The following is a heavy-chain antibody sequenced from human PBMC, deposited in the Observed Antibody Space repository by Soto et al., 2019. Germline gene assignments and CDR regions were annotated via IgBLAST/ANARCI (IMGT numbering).Heavy chain of an antibody. V-gene: IGHV3-11*06. J-gene: IGHJ4*02. CDR2: ISSSRSYT. Sequence: QVQLVESGGGLVKPGGSLRLSCAASGLTFSDYYMSWIRQAPGKGLEWISYISSSRSYTNYADSVKGRFTITRDNAKNSLHLQMNSLRAEDTAVYYCARVAGSGIWYYFDYWGQGTLVTVSS. CDR1: GLTFSDYY. CDR3: ARVAGSGIWYYFDY. D-gene: IGHD3-10*01.